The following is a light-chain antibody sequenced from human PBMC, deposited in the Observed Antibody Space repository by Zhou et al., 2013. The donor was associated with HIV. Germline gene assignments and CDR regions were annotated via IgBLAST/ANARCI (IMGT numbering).Light chain of an antibody. Sequence: EIVLTQSPGTLSLSLGERATLSCRASQSVSSSYLAWYQQKPGQAPRLLIYCASRRATGIPDRFSGSGSGTDFTLTISRLEPEDFAVYYCQQYGSSPLLTFGGGTKVEIK. CDR2: CAS. J-gene: IGKJ4*01. V-gene: IGKV3-20*01. CDR1: QSVSSSY. CDR3: QQYGSSPLLT.